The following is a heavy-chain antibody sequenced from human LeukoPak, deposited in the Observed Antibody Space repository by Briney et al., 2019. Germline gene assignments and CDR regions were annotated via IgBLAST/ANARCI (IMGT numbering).Heavy chain of an antibody. Sequence: SETLSLTCTVSGGSITNYYWTWIRQPPGKGLEWIGHISDSGSDNYNPSVKSRVTISGDTSKNQVSLNLDSVTAADTAVYYCARHERGSSWVGNWFDPWGQGTLVTVSS. J-gene: IGHJ5*02. CDR3: ARHERGSSWVGNWFDP. CDR1: GGSITNYY. D-gene: IGHD6-13*01. V-gene: IGHV4-59*01. CDR2: ISDSGSD.